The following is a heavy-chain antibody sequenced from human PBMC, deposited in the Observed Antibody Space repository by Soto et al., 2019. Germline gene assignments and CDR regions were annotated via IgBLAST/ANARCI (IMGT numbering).Heavy chain of an antibody. CDR2: IYYSGST. V-gene: IGHV4-59*01. CDR3: ARAPYYDILTGYAKWFDP. Sequence: SETLSLTCTVSGGSISSYYWSWIRQPPGKGLEWIGYIYYSGSTNYNPSLKSRVTISVDTSKNQFSLKLSSVTAADTAVYYCARAPYYDILTGYAKWFDPWGQGTLVTVS. D-gene: IGHD3-9*01. J-gene: IGHJ5*02. CDR1: GGSISSYY.